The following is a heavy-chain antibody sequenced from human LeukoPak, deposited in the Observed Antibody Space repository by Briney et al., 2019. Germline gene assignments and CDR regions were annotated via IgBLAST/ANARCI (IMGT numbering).Heavy chain of an antibody. J-gene: IGHJ6*02. Sequence: GGSLRLSCAASGFTVRTHYLSWVRQAPGKGLKWVSVIYSGDSAYYADSVKGRFSVSRDNSKNTLNLQMNSLRADDTAVYYCARTEKSDSLSYFYGMDVWGQGTTVTVSS. CDR2: IYSGDSA. V-gene: IGHV3-66*01. CDR3: ARTEKSDSLSYFYGMDV. CDR1: GFTVRTHY. D-gene: IGHD2-21*02.